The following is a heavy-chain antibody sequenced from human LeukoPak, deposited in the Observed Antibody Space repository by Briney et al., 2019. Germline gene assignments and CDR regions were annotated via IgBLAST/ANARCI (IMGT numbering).Heavy chain of an antibody. CDR1: GFTFSSYA. CDR2: ISGSGGST. Sequence: QSGGSLRLSCAASGFTFSSYATSWVRQAPGKGLEWVSAISGSGGSTYYADSVKGRFTISRDNSKNTLYLQMNSLRAEDTAVYYCAKDRYDGYKDFDYWGQGTLVTVSS. V-gene: IGHV3-23*01. D-gene: IGHD5-24*01. J-gene: IGHJ4*02. CDR3: AKDRYDGYKDFDY.